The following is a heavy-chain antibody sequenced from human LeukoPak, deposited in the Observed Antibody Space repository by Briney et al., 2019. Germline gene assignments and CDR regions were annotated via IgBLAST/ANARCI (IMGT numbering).Heavy chain of an antibody. Sequence: ASVKVSCKASGYTFTGYYMHWLRQAPGQGLEWMGIINPSGGSTSYAQRFQGRVTMTRDMSTSTVYMELSSLRSEDTAVYYCASLYSGSSHQPGVFDYWGQGTLVTVSS. CDR3: ASLYSGSSHQPGVFDY. CDR2: INPSGGST. V-gene: IGHV1-46*01. CDR1: GYTFTGYY. D-gene: IGHD1-26*01. J-gene: IGHJ4*02.